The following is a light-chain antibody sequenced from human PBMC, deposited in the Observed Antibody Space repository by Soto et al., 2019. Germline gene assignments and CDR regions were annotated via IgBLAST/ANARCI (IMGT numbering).Light chain of an antibody. J-gene: IGKJ3*01. Sequence: QLTQSPAFVSASVADRVTITCRASQGISSYLAWYQQKPGKAPKLLIYAASTLQSGVPSRFSGSGSGTEFTLTIISLQPEDFATYYCQQLNSYPLPFGHGTKVDIK. V-gene: IGKV1-9*01. CDR1: QGISSY. CDR2: AAS. CDR3: QQLNSYPLP.